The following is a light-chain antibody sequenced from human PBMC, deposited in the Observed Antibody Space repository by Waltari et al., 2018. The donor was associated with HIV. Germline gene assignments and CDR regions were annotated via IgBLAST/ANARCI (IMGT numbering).Light chain of an antibody. V-gene: IGLV1-40*01. CDR2: ANT. CDR3: QSYDISLSGWV. CDR1: SSNIGAGYD. J-gene: IGLJ3*02. Sequence: QSVLTQPPSVSGAPGQRVTISCTGSSSNIGAGYDVHWYQQFPGTAPKVLSYANTYRPSGVPGRFSGSNAGSSASLLITGLQAEDDADYYCQSYDISLSGWVFGGGTKLTVL.